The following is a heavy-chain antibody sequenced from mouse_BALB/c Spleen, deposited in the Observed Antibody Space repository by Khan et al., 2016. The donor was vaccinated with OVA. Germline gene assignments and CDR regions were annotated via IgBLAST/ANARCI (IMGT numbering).Heavy chain of an antibody. V-gene: IGHV3-1*02. D-gene: IGHD1-2*01. CDR3: ARDYYGYGYAMDY. CDR1: GDSITSGYS. CDR2: IHYSGST. Sequence: EVQLQESGPDLVKPSQSLSLTCTVTGDSITSGYSWHWIRHFPGNKLEWMGYIHYSGSTNYNPSLKSRISITRDTSKNQFLLQLNSVTTEDTATYYCARDYYGYGYAMDYWGQGTSVTVSS. J-gene: IGHJ4*01.